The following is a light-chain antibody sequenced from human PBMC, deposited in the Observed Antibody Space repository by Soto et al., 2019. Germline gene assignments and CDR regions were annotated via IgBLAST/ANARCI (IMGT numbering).Light chain of an antibody. CDR1: QSVRSS. CDR3: QQRSSWLLT. V-gene: IGKV3-11*01. J-gene: IGKJ4*01. CDR2: DAS. Sequence: EFVLTQSPATLSLSPGERATLSCRASQSVRSSLAWYQQKPGQAPRLLIYDASNRATGIPARFSGSGSGTEFTLTISSLEPEDFAVYYCQQRSSWLLTFGGGTKVEIK.